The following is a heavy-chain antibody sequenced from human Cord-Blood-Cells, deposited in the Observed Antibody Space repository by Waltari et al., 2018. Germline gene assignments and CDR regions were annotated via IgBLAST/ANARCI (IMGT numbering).Heavy chain of an antibody. CDR3: AREGVYCTNGVCYTGAAFEI. CDR1: GGTFSSYA. D-gene: IGHD2-8*01. Sequence: QVQLVQSGAEVKKPGSSVKVSCKAYGGTFSSYAISWVRQAPGQGLEWMGGVIPIFGTANYAQKCQGRVTITTNKSTSTAYMELSSLRSEDTAVYYCAREGVYCTNGVCYTGAAFEIWGQGTMVTVSS. V-gene: IGHV1-69*06. J-gene: IGHJ3*02. CDR2: VIPIFGTA.